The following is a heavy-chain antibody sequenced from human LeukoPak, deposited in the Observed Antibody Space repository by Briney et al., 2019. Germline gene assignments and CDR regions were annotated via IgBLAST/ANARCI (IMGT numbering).Heavy chain of an antibody. CDR2: ICYSGST. V-gene: IGHV4-59*08. D-gene: IGHD1-26*01. Sequence: NPSETLSLTCTVSGGSISSYYWSWIRQPPGKGLEWIGYICYSGSTNYNPSLKSRVTISVDTSKNQFSLKLSSVTAADTAVYYCARLRRIVGAFDYWGQGTLVTVSS. CDR1: GGSISSYY. J-gene: IGHJ4*02. CDR3: ARLRRIVGAFDY.